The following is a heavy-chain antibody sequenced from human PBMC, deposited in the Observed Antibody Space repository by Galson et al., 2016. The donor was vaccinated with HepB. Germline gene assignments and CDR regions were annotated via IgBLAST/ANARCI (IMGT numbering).Heavy chain of an antibody. CDR3: SKHGDNWGSYFDY. V-gene: IGHV3-23*01. D-gene: IGHD4-23*01. CDR1: GFTFRSYA. Sequence: SLRLSCAASGFTFRSYAMSWVRQGPGKGLECVSAISGSGGSTYYADSVKGRFTISRDNSKNTLFLQMDSLRVEATAVYYCSKHGDNWGSYFDYWGQETLVTVSS. J-gene: IGHJ4*02. CDR2: ISGSGGST.